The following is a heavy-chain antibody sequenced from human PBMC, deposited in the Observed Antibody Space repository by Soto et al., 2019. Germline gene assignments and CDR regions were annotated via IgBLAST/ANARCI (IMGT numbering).Heavy chain of an antibody. CDR3: ARDSSSIYCMVV. J-gene: IGHJ6*02. CDR1: GFTFSSYS. CDR2: ISSSSSYI. D-gene: IGHD6-6*01. V-gene: IGHV3-21*01. Sequence: PVGSLRLSCAASGFTFSSYSMNWVRQAPGKGLEWVSSISSSSSYIYYADSVKGRFTISRDNAKNSLYLQMNSLRAEDTAVYYCARDSSSIYCMVVWCPETLVTV.